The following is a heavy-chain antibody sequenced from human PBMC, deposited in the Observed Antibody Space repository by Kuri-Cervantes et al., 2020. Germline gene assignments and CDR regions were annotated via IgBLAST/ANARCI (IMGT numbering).Heavy chain of an antibody. J-gene: IGHJ4*02. Sequence: SETLSLTCAVYGASFSPYYWNWIRQPPGKGLEWIGEINHSGGTNYNPSLKSLVTISVDTSKNQFSLKLSSVTAADTAVYYCARTQVWSGPFDYWGQGTLVTVSS. D-gene: IGHD3-3*01. CDR2: INHSGGT. V-gene: IGHV4-34*09. CDR3: ARTQVWSGPFDY. CDR1: GASFSPYY.